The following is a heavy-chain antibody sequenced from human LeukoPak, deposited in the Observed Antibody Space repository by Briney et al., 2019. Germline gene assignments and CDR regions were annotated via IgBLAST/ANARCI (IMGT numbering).Heavy chain of an antibody. CDR3: ARAGLEYSSSGWFDP. D-gene: IGHD6-6*01. CDR1: GGSISSYY. V-gene: IGHV4-59*12. CDR2: IYYSGST. J-gene: IGHJ5*02. Sequence: SETLSLTCTVSGGSISSYYWSWIRQPPGKGLEWIGYIYYSGSTNYNPSLKSRVTISVDTSKNQFSLRLSSVTAADTAVYYCARAGLEYSSSGWFDPWGQGTLVTVSS.